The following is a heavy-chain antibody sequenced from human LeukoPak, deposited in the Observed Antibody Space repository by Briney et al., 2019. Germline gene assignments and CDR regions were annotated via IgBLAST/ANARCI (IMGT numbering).Heavy chain of an antibody. V-gene: IGHV4-4*07. Sequence: PSETLSLTCTVSGVSIRSYYWSWIRQPAGKGLEWIGRIYTSGSTNYNPSLKSRVTMSVDTSKNQFSLKLSSVTAADTAVYYCAREATADILTGYYTSPHFDYWGQGTLVTVSS. J-gene: IGHJ4*02. CDR1: GVSIRSYY. CDR2: IYTSGST. D-gene: IGHD3-9*01. CDR3: AREATADILTGYYTSPHFDY.